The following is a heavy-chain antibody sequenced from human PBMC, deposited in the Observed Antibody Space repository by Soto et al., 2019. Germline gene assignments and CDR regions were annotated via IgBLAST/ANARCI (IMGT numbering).Heavy chain of an antibody. J-gene: IGHJ4*02. CDR1: GFTFGNYA. Sequence: GGSLRLSCTASGFTFGNYAINWVRQAPGKGLEWVGLIRNQTYSGATEYAASMKGRFTISRDDSKNIAYLQMNSLKTEDSAVYYCTRTESPNIAYFFDYWGQGTLVTVSS. CDR2: IRNQTYSGAT. V-gene: IGHV3-49*04. CDR3: TRTESPNIAYFFDY.